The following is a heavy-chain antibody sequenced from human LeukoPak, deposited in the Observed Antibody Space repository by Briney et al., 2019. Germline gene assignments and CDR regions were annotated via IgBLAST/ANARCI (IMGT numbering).Heavy chain of an antibody. Sequence: PGGSLRLSCAASGFTFTRYGMVWVRQAPGKGLEWVSYISGSTSAVYYADSVRGRFTISRDNSKNTLYLQMNSLRAEDTAVYYCAREGPYDSSGYSAFDYWGQGTLVTVSS. D-gene: IGHD3-22*01. CDR3: AREGPYDSSGYSAFDY. V-gene: IGHV3-48*01. CDR2: ISGSTSAV. CDR1: GFTFTRYG. J-gene: IGHJ4*02.